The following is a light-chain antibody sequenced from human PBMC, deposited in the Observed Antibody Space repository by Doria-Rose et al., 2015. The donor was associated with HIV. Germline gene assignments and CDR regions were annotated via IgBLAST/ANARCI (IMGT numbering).Light chain of an antibody. J-gene: IGKJ3*01. CDR2: WAS. CDR3: QQYYDTPS. CDR1: QSLLYTSKNY. Sequence: DIRVTQSPESLGMSLGERATLNCKSNQSLLYTSKNYLAWYQQKPGQPPKLLIYWASTRQSRVPVRFSGSGSGTDFTLTISSLEAEDVAVYYCQQYYDTPSFGPGTTVDIK. V-gene: IGKV4-1*01.